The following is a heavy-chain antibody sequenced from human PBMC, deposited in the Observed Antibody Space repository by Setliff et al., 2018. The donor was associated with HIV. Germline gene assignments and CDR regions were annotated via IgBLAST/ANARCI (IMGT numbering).Heavy chain of an antibody. CDR1: GYSISGDYY. CDR2: INHRGIT. J-gene: IGHJ5*02. D-gene: IGHD3-10*01. CDR3: VRVHWFDP. Sequence: LSLTCFVSGYSISGDYYWGWIRQPPGKGLEWIGSINHRGITYYNPSLKSRVTISVDTSNNQFSLYLNSVTAADTAVYYCVRVHWFDPWGQGTLVTVSS. V-gene: IGHV4-38-2*01.